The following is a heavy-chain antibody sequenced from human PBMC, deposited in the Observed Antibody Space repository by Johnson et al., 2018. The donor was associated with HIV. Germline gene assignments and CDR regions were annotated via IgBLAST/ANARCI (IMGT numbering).Heavy chain of an antibody. J-gene: IGHJ3*02. CDR1: GFTFSNYA. CDR3: ARAVCRGGRCYSHDAFDI. CDR2: ISYDGSYK. V-gene: IGHV3-30*14. D-gene: IGHD2-15*01. Sequence: QMQLVESGGGVVQPGRSLRLSCAASGFTFSNYAMHWVRQAPGKGLEWLSVISYDGSYKYYADSVKGRFTVSREDAKNSLYLQMNSLRAGDTALYYCARAVCRGGRCYSHDAFDIWGQGTMVTVSS.